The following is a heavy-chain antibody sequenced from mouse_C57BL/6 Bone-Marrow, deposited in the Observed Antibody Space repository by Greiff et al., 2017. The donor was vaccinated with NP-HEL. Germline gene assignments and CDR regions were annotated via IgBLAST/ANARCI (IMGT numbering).Heavy chain of an antibody. D-gene: IGHD1-1*01. CDR2: IYPGSGST. J-gene: IGHJ4*01. V-gene: IGHV1-55*01. CDR1: GYTFTSYW. CDR3: ARGVTTVVAPLDY. Sequence: VQLQQPGAELVKPGASVKMSCKASGYTFTSYWITWVKQRPGQGLEWIGDIYPGSGSTNYNEKFKSKATLTVDKSSSTAYMQLSSLTSEDSAVYYCARGVTTVVAPLDYWGQGPSVTVSS.